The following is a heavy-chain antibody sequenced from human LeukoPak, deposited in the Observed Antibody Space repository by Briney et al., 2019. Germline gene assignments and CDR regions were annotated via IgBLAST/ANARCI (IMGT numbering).Heavy chain of an antibody. V-gene: IGHV4-34*01. CDR1: GGSFSGYY. D-gene: IGHD5-18*01. CDR2: INHSGST. J-gene: IGHJ4*02. Sequence: PSETLSLTCAVYGGSFSGYYWSWIRQPPGKGLEWIGEINHSGSTNYNPSLKSRVTISVDTSKNQFSLKLSSVTAADTAVYHCARGFPEDTAMVRGIFDYWGQGTLVTVSS. CDR3: ARGFPEDTAMVRGIFDY.